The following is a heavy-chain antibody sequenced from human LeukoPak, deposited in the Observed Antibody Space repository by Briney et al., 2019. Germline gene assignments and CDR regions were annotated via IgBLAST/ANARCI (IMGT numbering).Heavy chain of an antibody. J-gene: IGHJ4*02. CDR3: ARDNRQWELLGFDY. CDR1: GFTLTSYW. Sequence: QPGGSLRLSCAASGFTLTSYWMHWVRQAPGKGLVWVSRINTDGSSTSYADPVKGRFTISRDNAKNTLYLQMNSLRAEDTAVYYCARDNRQWELLGFDYWGQGTLVTVSS. CDR2: INTDGSST. D-gene: IGHD1-26*01. V-gene: IGHV3-74*01.